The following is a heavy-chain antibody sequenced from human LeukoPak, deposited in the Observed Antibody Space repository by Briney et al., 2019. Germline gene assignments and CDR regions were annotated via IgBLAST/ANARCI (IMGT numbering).Heavy chain of an antibody. CDR2: ISSSSSTI. Sequence: PGGSLRLSCAASGFTFSSYSMNWVRQAPGKGLEWVSYISSSSSTIYYADSVKGRFTISRDNSKNTLYLQMNSLRAEDTAVYYCAKYSYGSPWSPGYFDYWGQGTLVTVSS. V-gene: IGHV3-48*01. J-gene: IGHJ4*02. CDR1: GFTFSSYS. CDR3: AKYSYGSPWSPGYFDY. D-gene: IGHD5-18*01.